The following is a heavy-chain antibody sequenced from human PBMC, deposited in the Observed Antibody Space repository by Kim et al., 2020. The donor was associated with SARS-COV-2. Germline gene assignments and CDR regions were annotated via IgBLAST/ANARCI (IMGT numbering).Heavy chain of an antibody. CDR3: ARLNTGESRLDP. Sequence: NYSPSFQGHVTISADKSISTAYLQWSSLKASDTAMYYCARLNTGESRLDPWGQGTLVTVSS. J-gene: IGHJ5*02. D-gene: IGHD3-10*01. V-gene: IGHV5-10-1*01.